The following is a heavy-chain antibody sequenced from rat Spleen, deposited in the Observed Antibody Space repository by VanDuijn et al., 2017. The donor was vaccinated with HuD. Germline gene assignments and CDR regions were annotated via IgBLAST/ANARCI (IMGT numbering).Heavy chain of an antibody. CDR3: TREGHTMDRATYWFAY. V-gene: IGHV2S12*01. D-gene: IGHD1-9*01. CDR1: GFSLTSDG. J-gene: IGHJ3*01. CDR2: VSSGGNT. Sequence: QVQLKESGPGLVQPSQTLSLTCTVSGFSLTSDGVSWVRQPPGKGLEWIAAVSSGGNTYYDSTLKSRLSISRDTSKSQVFLKSYSLQTEDTAIYFCTREGHTMDRATYWFAYWGQGTLVTVSS.